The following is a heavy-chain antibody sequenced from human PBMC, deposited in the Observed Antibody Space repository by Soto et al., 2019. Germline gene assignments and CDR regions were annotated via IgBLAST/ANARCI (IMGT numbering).Heavy chain of an antibody. CDR3: AAALEYQLVYFDN. Sequence: QVQLEQSGADIKKPGSSVKVSCKTSGGIFFTHAVSWVRQAPGQGLEWVGGIIPLFGSPQYAQKFQDRVTITADESTSTVYMELSSLRSEDTGVFYCAAALEYQLVYFDNWGQGTLITVSS. CDR1: GGIFFTHA. V-gene: IGHV1-69*01. D-gene: IGHD6-13*01. CDR2: IIPLFGSP. J-gene: IGHJ4*02.